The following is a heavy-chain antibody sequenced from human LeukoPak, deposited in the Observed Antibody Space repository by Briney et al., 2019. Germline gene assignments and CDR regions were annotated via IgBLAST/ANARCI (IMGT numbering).Heavy chain of an antibody. CDR3: AKDGEWELPEFDY. CDR2: IRYDGSNK. Sequence: GSLRLSCAASGFTFSSYGMHWVRQAPGKGLEWVAFIRYDGSNKYYADSVKGRFTISRDNSKNTLYLQMNSLRAEDTAVCYRAKDGEWELPEFDYWGQGTLVTVSS. V-gene: IGHV3-30*02. J-gene: IGHJ4*02. D-gene: IGHD1-26*01. CDR1: GFTFSSYG.